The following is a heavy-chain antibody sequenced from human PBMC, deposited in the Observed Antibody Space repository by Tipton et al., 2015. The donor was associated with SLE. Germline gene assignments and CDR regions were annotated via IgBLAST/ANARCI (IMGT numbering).Heavy chain of an antibody. D-gene: IGHD1-1*01. J-gene: IGHJ3*02. CDR3: ARGLGERRYAFDI. V-gene: IGHV3-66*01. CDR1: GFTVSSNY. Sequence: SLRLSCAASGFTVSSNYMSWVRQAPGKGLEWVSVIYSGGSTYYADSVKGRFTISRDNSKNTLYLQMNSLRAEDTAVYYCARGLGERRYAFDIWGQGTMVTVSS. CDR2: IYSGGST.